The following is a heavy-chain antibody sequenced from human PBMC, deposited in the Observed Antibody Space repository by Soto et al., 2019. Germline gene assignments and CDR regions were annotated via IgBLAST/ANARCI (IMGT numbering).Heavy chain of an antibody. CDR2: INPNSGGT. J-gene: IGHJ6*04. V-gene: IGHV1-2*02. CDR3: ARDQGTIAARPFYYYGMDV. D-gene: IGHD6-6*01. CDR1: GYTFTGYY. Sequence: ASVKVSCKASGYTFTGYYMHWVRQAPGQGLEWMGWINPNSGGTNYAQKFQGRVTMTRDTSISTAYMELSRLRSDDTAVYYCARDQGTIAARPFYYYGMDVWGKGTRVTVSS.